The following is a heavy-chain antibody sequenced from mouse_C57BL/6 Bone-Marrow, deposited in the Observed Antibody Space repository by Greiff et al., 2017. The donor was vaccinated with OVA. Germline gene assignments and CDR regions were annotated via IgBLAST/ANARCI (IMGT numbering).Heavy chain of an antibody. CDR2: IHPSDSDT. D-gene: IGHD1-1*01. Sequence: VQLQQPGAELVKPGASVKVSCKASGYTFTSYWMHWVKQRPGQGLEWIGRIHPSDSDTNYNQKFKGKATLTVDESSSTAYMQLSSLTSEDSAVYYCAISDYGSSYLYYFDYWGQGTTLTVSS. CDR3: AISDYGSSYLYYFDY. V-gene: IGHV1-74*01. J-gene: IGHJ2*01. CDR1: GYTFTSYW.